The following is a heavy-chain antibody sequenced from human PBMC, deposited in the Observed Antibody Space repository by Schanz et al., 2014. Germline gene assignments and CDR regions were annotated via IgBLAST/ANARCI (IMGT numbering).Heavy chain of an antibody. CDR3: ARLSVAGRPHVNYWYFDL. CDR1: GYTTFTDYY. Sequence: GPEVKKPGASVKVSCKASGYTTFTDYYIHWVRQAPGQGLEWMGWINPNSGDTNYAQKFQGWVTMTRDTSISTAYMEVSRLKSDDTAVYYCARLSVAGRPHVNYWYFDLWGRGALVTVSS. CDR2: INPNSGDT. D-gene: IGHD6-19*01. V-gene: IGHV1-2*04. J-gene: IGHJ2*01.